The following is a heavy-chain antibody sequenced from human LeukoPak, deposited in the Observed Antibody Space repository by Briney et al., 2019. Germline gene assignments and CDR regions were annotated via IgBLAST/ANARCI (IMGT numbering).Heavy chain of an antibody. CDR1: GFTFSSYW. D-gene: IGHD2-21*01. Sequence: GGSLRLSCAASGFTFSSYWMSWVRQAPGKGLECVANIKQDGSEKYYVDSVKGRSTISRDNAKNSLYLQMNRLRAEDTAVYYCAREYCGGDCYYGYWGQGTLVTVSS. CDR3: AREYCGGDCYYGY. J-gene: IGHJ4*02. V-gene: IGHV3-7*01. CDR2: IKQDGSEK.